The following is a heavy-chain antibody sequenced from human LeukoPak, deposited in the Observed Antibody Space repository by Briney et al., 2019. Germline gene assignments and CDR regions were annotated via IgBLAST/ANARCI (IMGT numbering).Heavy chain of an antibody. CDR2: IKQDGSEK. Sequence: GGSLRLSCAASGFTFSSYWISWVRQAPGKGLEWVANIKQDGSEKYYVDSVKGRFTISRDNAKNSLYLQMNSLRAEDTAVYYCARDRDGMDVWGQGTTVTVSS. J-gene: IGHJ6*02. CDR3: ARDRDGMDV. V-gene: IGHV3-7*01. CDR1: GFTFSSYW.